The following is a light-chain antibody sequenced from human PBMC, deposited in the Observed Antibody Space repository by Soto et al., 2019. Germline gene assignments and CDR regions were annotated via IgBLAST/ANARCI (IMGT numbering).Light chain of an antibody. J-gene: IGKJ3*01. V-gene: IGKV1-6*01. Sequence: AIQMTQSPSSLSASVGDTVTITCRASQGIRNDLGWYQQKPGKAPKLLIFATSALQNGVPSRFSRSGFGKDFTLTISGLQPEDFATYYCLQDYTYPRTFGPGTKVDLK. CDR2: ATS. CDR1: QGIRND. CDR3: LQDYTYPRT.